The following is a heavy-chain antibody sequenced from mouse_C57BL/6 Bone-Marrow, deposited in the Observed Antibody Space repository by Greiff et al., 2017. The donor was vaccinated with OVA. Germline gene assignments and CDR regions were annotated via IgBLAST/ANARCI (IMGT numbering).Heavy chain of an antibody. CDR3: ARTPYYYGSSGWYFDV. D-gene: IGHD1-1*01. Sequence: QVQLQQPGAELVKPGASVKLSCKASGYTFTSYWMHWVKQRPGQGLEWIGMIHPTSGSTNYNEKFKSKATLTVDKSSSTAYMQLSSLTSEDSAVYYWARTPYYYGSSGWYFDVWGTGTTVTVSS. CDR1: GYTFTSYW. J-gene: IGHJ1*03. V-gene: IGHV1-64*01. CDR2: IHPTSGST.